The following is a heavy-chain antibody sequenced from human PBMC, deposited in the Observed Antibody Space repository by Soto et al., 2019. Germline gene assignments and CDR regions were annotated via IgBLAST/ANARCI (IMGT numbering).Heavy chain of an antibody. J-gene: IGHJ5*02. Sequence: SLRLSCAASGFTFSSYWMHWVRQAPGKGLVWVSRINSDGSSTSYADSVKGRFTISRDNAKNTLYLQMNSLRAEDTAVYYCASGKRGYCSGGSCYERWFDPWGQGTLVTVSS. CDR3: ASGKRGYCSGGSCYERWFDP. V-gene: IGHV3-74*01. CDR2: INSDGSST. CDR1: GFTFSSYW. D-gene: IGHD2-15*01.